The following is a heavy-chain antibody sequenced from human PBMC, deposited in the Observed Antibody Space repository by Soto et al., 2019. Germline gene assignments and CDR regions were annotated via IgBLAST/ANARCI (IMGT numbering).Heavy chain of an antibody. D-gene: IGHD3-3*01. CDR3: AKGKVYYDFWSGYYTSTYYGMDV. Sequence: EVQLLESGGGLVQPGGSLRLSCAASGFTFSSYAMSWVRQAPGKGLEWVSAISGSGGCTYYADSVKGRFTISRDNSKNTLYLQMNSLRAEDTAVYYCAKGKVYYDFWSGYYTSTYYGMDVWGQGTTVTVSS. CDR2: ISGSGGCT. V-gene: IGHV3-23*01. J-gene: IGHJ6*02. CDR1: GFTFSSYA.